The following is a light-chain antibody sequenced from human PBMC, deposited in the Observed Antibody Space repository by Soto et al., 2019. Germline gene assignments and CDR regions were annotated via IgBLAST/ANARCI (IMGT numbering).Light chain of an antibody. CDR2: LGS. J-gene: IGKJ3*01. Sequence: DVVMTQSPLSLPVTPGEPASISCRSSQSLLYSNGYNYLDWYLQKPGQSPQLLIYLGSYRASGVPDRFTGSGSGTDFTLKISRVEAEDVGVYYCMQALQTPFTFGPG. CDR1: QSLLYSNGYNY. CDR3: MQALQTPFT. V-gene: IGKV2-28*01.